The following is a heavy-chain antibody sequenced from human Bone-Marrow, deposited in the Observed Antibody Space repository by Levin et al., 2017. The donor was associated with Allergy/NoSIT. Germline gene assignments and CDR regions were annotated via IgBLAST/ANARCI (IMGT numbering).Heavy chain of an antibody. J-gene: IGHJ2*01. CDR1: GFTFSNYN. V-gene: IGHV3-21*01. CDR3: ATESKTTVVTPVWYFDL. Sequence: PGGSLRLSCAASGFTFSNYNMNWVRQAPGKGLEWVSAINSNSKYTYYADSVKGRFTISRDNAKNSLYLQMNGLRAEDTAVYYCATESKTTVVTPVWYFDLWGRGTLVTVSS. D-gene: IGHD4-23*01. CDR2: INSNSKYT.